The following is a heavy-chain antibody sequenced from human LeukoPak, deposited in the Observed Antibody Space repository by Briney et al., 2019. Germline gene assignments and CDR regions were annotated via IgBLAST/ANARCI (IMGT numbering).Heavy chain of an antibody. CDR3: AKDLVVVTAAPLDY. CDR1: GFTFSTYA. V-gene: IGHV3-23*01. D-gene: IGHD2-21*02. CDR2: ISGSGGGT. J-gene: IGHJ4*02. Sequence: GGSLRLSCAASGFTFSTYAISWVRQAPGKGLEWVSTISGSGGGTYYADSVKGRFTISRDNSKNTLYPQMNSLRAEDTAIYYCAKDLVVVTAAPLDYWGQGTLVAVYS.